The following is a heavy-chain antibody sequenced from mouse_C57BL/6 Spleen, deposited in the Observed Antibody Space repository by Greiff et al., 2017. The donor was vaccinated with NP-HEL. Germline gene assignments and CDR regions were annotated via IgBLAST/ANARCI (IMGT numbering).Heavy chain of an antibody. CDR3: TRGDTTAFDY. V-gene: IGHV1-15*01. CDR2: IDPETGGT. J-gene: IGHJ2*01. CDR1: GYTFTDYE. D-gene: IGHD1-2*01. Sequence: VQLQESGAELVRPGASVTLSCKASGYTFTDYEMHWVKQTPVHGLEWIGAIDPETGGTAYNQKFKGKAILTADKSSSTAYMELRSLTSEDSAVYYCTRGDTTAFDYWGQGTTLTVSS.